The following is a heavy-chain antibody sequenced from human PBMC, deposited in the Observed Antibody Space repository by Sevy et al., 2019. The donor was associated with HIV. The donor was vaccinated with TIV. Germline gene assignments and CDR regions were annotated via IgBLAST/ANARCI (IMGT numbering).Heavy chain of an antibody. CDR3: AKALNPALESMIEVIFRTLKGFDV. D-gene: IGHD3-22*01. CDR2: ISATGSST. V-gene: IGHV3-23*01. CDR1: GFTFNTHA. J-gene: IGHJ3*01. Sequence: GGSLRLSCAASGFTFNTHAMNWVRQAPGKGLEWVSVISATGSSTYYADSVKGRFTISRDNSKNTLYLQMNSLTADDTAVYCCAKALNPALESMIEVIFRTLKGFDVWGQGTMVTVSS.